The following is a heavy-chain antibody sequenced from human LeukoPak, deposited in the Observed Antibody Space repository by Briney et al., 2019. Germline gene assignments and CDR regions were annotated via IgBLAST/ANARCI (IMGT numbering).Heavy chain of an antibody. CDR1: GGTFSSYT. Sequence: SVKVSCKASGGTFSSYTISWVRQAPGQGLEWMGGIIPIFGTANYAQKFQGRVTITADESTSTAYMELSSLRSEDTAVYYCARGDLGHYYDSSGYYSWFDPWGQGTLVTVSS. D-gene: IGHD3-22*01. CDR3: ARGDLGHYYDSSGYYSWFDP. CDR2: IIPIFGTA. V-gene: IGHV1-69*01. J-gene: IGHJ5*02.